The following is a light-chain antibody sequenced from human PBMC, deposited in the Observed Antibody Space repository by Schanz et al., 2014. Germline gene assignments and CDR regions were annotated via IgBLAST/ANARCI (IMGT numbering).Light chain of an antibody. V-gene: IGKV3-20*01. Sequence: EIVMTQSPGTLSLSPGERATLSCRASQSIGTYLAWYQQKPGQAPRLLIYGASTRATGIPDRFSGSGSGTEFTLTISSLEPEEFAVYYCQHYVVSALTFGGGTKVEIK. CDR2: GAS. CDR1: QSIGTY. J-gene: IGKJ4*01. CDR3: QHYVVSALT.